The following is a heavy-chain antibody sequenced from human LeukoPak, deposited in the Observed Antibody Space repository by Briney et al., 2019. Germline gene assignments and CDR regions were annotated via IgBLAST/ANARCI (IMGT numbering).Heavy chain of an antibody. V-gene: IGHV1-18*01. CDR3: ARVRETYYDILTGYSDY. Sequence: ASVKVSCKASGGTFSSYAISWVRQAPGQGLEWMGWISAYNGNTNYAQKLQGRVTMTTDTSTSTAYMELRSLRSDDTAVYYCARVRETYYDILTGYSDYWGQGTLVTVSS. CDR1: GGTFSSYA. J-gene: IGHJ4*02. CDR2: ISAYNGNT. D-gene: IGHD3-9*01.